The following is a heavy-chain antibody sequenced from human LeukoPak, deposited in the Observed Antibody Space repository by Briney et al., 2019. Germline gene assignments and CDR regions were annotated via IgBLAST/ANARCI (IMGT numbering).Heavy chain of an antibody. V-gene: IGHV4-34*01. CDR1: GESFGGFF. D-gene: IGHD4-17*01. J-gene: IGHJ4*02. CDR2: IGHSGST. Sequence: SETLSLTCAVSGESFGGFFWTWIRQSPDKGLEWIGEIGHSGSTHYNPSLKSRVTISVDRSKNQFSLKLSSVTAEETAVYYCASNADDYGVDFDYLGQATLVTISS. CDR3: ASNADDYGVDFDY.